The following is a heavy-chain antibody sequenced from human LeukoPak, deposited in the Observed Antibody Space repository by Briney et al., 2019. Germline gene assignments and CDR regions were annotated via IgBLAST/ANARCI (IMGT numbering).Heavy chain of an antibody. J-gene: IGHJ4*02. CDR1: GGSISSYY. D-gene: IGHD3-22*01. CDR2: IYISGSGST. Sequence: SETLSLTCTVSGGSISSYYWSWIRQPAGKGLEWIGRIYISGSGSTNYNPSLKSRVTMSVDTSKNQFSLKLSSVTAADTAVYYCARHPVGGYYDSSGYYLDYWGQGTLVTVSS. CDR3: ARHPVGGYYDSSGYYLDY. V-gene: IGHV4-4*07.